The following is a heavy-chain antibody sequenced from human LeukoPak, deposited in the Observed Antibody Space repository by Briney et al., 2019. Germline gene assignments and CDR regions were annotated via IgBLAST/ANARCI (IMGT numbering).Heavy chain of an antibody. V-gene: IGHV3-21*01. J-gene: IGHJ4*02. CDR3: ARDPSRAVAGTFDY. CDR2: ISSSSSYI. D-gene: IGHD6-19*01. Sequence: PGGSLRLSCAASGFTFSSYSMNWVRQAPGKGLEWVSSISSSSSYIYYADSVKGRFTISRGNAKNSLYLQMNSLRAEDTAVYYCARDPSRAVAGTFDYWDQGTLVTVSS. CDR1: GFTFSSYS.